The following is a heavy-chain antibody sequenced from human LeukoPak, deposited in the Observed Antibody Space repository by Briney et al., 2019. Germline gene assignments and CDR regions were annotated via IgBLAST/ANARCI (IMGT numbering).Heavy chain of an antibody. Sequence: GGSLRLSCAASGFSFSTTWMHWVRQAPGKGLEWVALIYSDSSRTTYADSVKGRFTISRDNAKNTVYLQMSSLRVEDTAVYFCTKDAGYASDFWGQGILVPVSS. CDR1: GFSFSTTW. V-gene: IGHV3-74*01. CDR3: TKDAGYASDF. J-gene: IGHJ4*02. CDR2: IYSDSSRT. D-gene: IGHD2-15*01.